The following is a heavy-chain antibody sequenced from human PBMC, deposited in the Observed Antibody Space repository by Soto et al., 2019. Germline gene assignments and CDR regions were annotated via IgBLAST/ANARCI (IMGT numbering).Heavy chain of an antibody. J-gene: IGHJ4*02. V-gene: IGHV3-30*03. D-gene: IGHD4-17*01. CDR3: AITGRDLGDPPNDY. CDR2: ISFDGNTK. Sequence: QVQLVESGGGVVQPGRSLRLSCEASGFSFRNYGMHWVRQAPGKGLEWVAVISFDGNTKYYADSVKGRFTISRDNSKNTMYLQMNSMRGGATAVYYCAITGRDLGDPPNDYWGQGILVTVSS. CDR1: GFSFRNYG.